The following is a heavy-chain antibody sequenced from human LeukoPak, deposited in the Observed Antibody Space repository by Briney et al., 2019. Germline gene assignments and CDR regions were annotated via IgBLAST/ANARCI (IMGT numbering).Heavy chain of an antibody. V-gene: IGHV4-39*01. CDR3: ARHLSGTAMAHYFDF. CDR1: GDSISSARNY. J-gene: IGHJ4*02. Sequence: PSETLSLTCSVSGDSISSARNYWGWIRQSPGKGLEWLASVYSSGSTHSNPSLTSRVSISIDMSRNQFSLKLYSVTASDAAIYYCARHLSGTAMAHYFDFWGQGTLVTVSS. CDR2: VYSSGST. D-gene: IGHD5-18*01.